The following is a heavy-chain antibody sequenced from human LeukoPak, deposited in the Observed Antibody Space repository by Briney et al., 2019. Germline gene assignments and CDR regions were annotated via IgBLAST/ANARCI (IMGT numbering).Heavy chain of an antibody. D-gene: IGHD3-3*01. J-gene: IGHJ4*02. CDR1: GGSISNYY. V-gene: IGHV4-59*01. CDR3: ARSSADFWSGYDFDY. Sequence: SETLSLTCTVSGGSISNYYWSWIRQPPGKGLEWIGYIYYSGSTNYNPSLKSRVTISVDTSKNQFSLKLSSVTAADTAVYYCARSSADFWSGYDFDYWGQGTLVTVSS. CDR2: IYYSGST.